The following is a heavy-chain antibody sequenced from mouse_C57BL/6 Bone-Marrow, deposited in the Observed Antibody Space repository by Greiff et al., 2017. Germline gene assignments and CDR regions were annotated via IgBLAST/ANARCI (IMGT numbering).Heavy chain of an antibody. CDR2: IYPGSGNT. Sequence: QVQLKQSGAELVRPGASVKLSCKASGYTFTDYYINWVKQRPGQGLEWIARIYPGSGNTYYNEKFKGKATLTAEKSSSTAYMQLSSLTSEDSAVYFCARGGRGWYFDVWGTGTTVTVSS. CDR1: GYTFTDYY. CDR3: ARGGRGWYFDV. V-gene: IGHV1-76*01. J-gene: IGHJ1*03.